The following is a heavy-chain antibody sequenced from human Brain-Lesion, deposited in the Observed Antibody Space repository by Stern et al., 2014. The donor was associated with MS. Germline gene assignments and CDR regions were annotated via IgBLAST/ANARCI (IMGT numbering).Heavy chain of an antibody. D-gene: IGHD1-14*01. V-gene: IGHV3-9*01. J-gene: IGHJ4*02. CDR1: GFTLDDYA. CDR2: ISWNSGAI. Sequence: EVQLLESGGDLVQPGRSLRLSCAAFGFTLDDYAMHWVRQAPAQGLEWVAGISWNSGAIGYADSVKGRFTTSRDNAYSSLYLQMTSLRPEDTALYYCARDITGSSAYFAYWGQGTLVTVSS. CDR3: ARDITGSSAYFAY.